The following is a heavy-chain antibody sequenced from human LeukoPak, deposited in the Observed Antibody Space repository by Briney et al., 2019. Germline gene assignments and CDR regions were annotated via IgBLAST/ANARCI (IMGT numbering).Heavy chain of an antibody. Sequence: GASVKVSCKASGYTFTGHALHWVRQTPGEGFEWMAWINCATGKTEYSQNFEARVTVTRDTSASTVYMELSGLRSEDTAVYYCARSILIVPNTSYYYYYMDVWGQGTTVIVSS. D-gene: IGHD2/OR15-2a*01. CDR1: GYTFTGHA. J-gene: IGHJ6*02. V-gene: IGHV1-3*01. CDR3: ARSILIVPNTSYYYYYMDV. CDR2: INCATGKT.